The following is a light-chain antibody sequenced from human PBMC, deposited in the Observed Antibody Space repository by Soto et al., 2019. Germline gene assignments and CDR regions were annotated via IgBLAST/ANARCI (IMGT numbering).Light chain of an antibody. CDR2: DAS. CDR3: QQYDDSPIT. V-gene: IGKV3-11*01. J-gene: IGKJ5*01. Sequence: EIVLTQSPATLSLSPGNRATLSCRASQSVSGYLAWYQQKPGQAPRLLIYDASNRATGIPARFSGSGSGTDFTLTISRLEPEDFAVYYCQQYDDSPITFGQGTRLEI. CDR1: QSVSGY.